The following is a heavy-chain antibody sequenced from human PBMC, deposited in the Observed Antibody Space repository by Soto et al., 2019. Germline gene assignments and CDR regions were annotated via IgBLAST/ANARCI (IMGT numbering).Heavy chain of an antibody. D-gene: IGHD3-10*01. CDR2: INAGNGNT. CDR1: GYTFTSYA. V-gene: IGHV1-3*01. CDR3: ARGFYRVRGVIRDYYGMDV. Sequence: GASVKVSCKASGYTFTSYAMHWVRQAPGQRLEWMGWINAGNGNTKYSQKLQGRATITRDTSASTAYMELSSLRSEDTAVYYCARGFYRVRGVIRDYYGMDVWGQGTTVTVSS. J-gene: IGHJ6*02.